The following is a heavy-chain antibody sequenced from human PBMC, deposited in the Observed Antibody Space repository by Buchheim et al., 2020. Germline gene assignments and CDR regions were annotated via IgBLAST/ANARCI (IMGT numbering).Heavy chain of an antibody. V-gene: IGHV3-30*04. CDR1: GISSSRYS. D-gene: IGHD2-15*01. Sequence: QVQLVESGGGVVQPGRSLRLSCAASGISSSRYSMHWVRQAPGKGLEWVAVISDDATRTNYADSVRGRFTISRDNSRNTLYLQMGSLRLDDTAVFYCASDLSGGGLDYWGQGTL. J-gene: IGHJ4*02. CDR2: ISDDATRT. CDR3: ASDLSGGGLDY.